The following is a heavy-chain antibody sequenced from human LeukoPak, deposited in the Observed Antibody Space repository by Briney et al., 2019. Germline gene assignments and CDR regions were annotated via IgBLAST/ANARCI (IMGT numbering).Heavy chain of an antibody. CDR1: GFTFSSYS. Sequence: PGGSLRLSCAASGFTFSSYSMNWVRQAPGKGLEWVSYISSSSSTIHYAESVKGRFTISRDNAKNSLYLQMNSLRAEDTAVYYCAREVAYYYDSSGYYYGKYFDYWGQGTLVTVSS. CDR2: ISSSSSTI. D-gene: IGHD3-22*01. V-gene: IGHV3-48*01. CDR3: AREVAYYYDSSGYYYGKYFDY. J-gene: IGHJ4*02.